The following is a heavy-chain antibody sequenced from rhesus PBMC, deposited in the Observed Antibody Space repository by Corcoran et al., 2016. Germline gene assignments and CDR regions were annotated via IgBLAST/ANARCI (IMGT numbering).Heavy chain of an antibody. CDR3: ARPYSSWTDDAFDF. V-gene: IGHV4-106*01. D-gene: IGHD6-13*01. Sequence: QVQLQESGPGLVKPSETLSLTCAVSGGSISADYYWSWIRQPPGKGLEWIGYIYGSGGGTNYNPSLKNRVNISIDTSKNQFSLKLSSVTAADTAVYYCARPYSSWTDDAFDFWCQGLRVTVSS. CDR2: IYGSGGGT. J-gene: IGHJ3*01. CDR1: GGSISADYY.